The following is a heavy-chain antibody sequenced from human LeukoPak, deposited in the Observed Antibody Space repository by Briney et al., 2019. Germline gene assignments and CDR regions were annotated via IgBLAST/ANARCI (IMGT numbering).Heavy chain of an antibody. V-gene: IGHV1-18*01. D-gene: IGHD5-24*01. CDR3: ARDNSVRDEAWWFNP. CDR1: GYTFTNYG. J-gene: IGHJ5*02. CDR2: ISTYNDYT. Sequence: ASVKVSCKASGYTFTNYGISWVRQAPGQGLEWMGWISTYNDYTNYTQKFQDRVTLTRDMSTSTDYLELSSLRSEDTAVYYCARDNSVRDEAWWFNPWGQGTLVTVSS.